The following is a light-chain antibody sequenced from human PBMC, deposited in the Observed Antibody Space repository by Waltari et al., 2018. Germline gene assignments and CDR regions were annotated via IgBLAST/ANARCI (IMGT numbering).Light chain of an antibody. Sequence: SYALIQPPSVSVAPGETARITCGGNNISRYSVHWYQQKPGQAPVLVIYYSTDRPSGIPERFSGSNSGNTATLTINRVEAGDEADYYCQVWDSSSDHPFGGGTKLTVL. CDR3: QVWDSSSDHP. V-gene: IGLV3-21*04. CDR2: YST. CDR1: NISRYS. J-gene: IGLJ2*01.